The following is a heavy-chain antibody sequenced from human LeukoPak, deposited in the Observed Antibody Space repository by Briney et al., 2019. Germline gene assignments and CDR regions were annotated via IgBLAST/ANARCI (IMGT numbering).Heavy chain of an antibody. V-gene: IGHV3-53*01. Sequence: PGGSLRLSCAASGFTFSSYSMNWVRQAPGKGLEWVSIIYSGGGTSYADSVKGRFIISRDNSKNTLYLQMNSLRAEDTAVYYCATYSSSSDYFDYWGQGTLVTVSS. D-gene: IGHD6-6*01. J-gene: IGHJ4*02. CDR2: IYSGGGT. CDR1: GFTFSSYS. CDR3: ATYSSSSDYFDY.